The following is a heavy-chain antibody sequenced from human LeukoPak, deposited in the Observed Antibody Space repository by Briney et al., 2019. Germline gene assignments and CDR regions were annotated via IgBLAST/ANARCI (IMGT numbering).Heavy chain of an antibody. Sequence: SETLSLTCTVSGGSISSYYWSWIRQPPGKGLEWIGRIYTSGSTNYNPSLKSRVTISVDTSKNQFSLKLSSVTAADTAVYYCYMTTVTTEEEYFDYWGQGTLVTVSS. J-gene: IGHJ4*02. CDR3: YMTTVTTEEEYFDY. CDR1: GGSISSYY. D-gene: IGHD4-17*01. CDR2: IYTSGST. V-gene: IGHV4-4*08.